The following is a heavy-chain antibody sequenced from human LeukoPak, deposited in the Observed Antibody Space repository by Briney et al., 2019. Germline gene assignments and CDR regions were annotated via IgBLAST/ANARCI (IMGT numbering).Heavy chain of an antibody. Sequence: SETLSLTCTVSGGSINNFYWSWIRQPPGKGLEWIGYIYYSGSTNYNPTLKSRVAISVDTSTSQYSLKLSSVTAADTAVYYCWGLPGSWDYDNYMDVWGKGTTVTVSS. CDR1: GGSINNFY. CDR2: IYYSGST. D-gene: IGHD6-13*01. J-gene: IGHJ6*03. V-gene: IGHV4-59*08. CDR3: WGLPGSWDYDNYMDV.